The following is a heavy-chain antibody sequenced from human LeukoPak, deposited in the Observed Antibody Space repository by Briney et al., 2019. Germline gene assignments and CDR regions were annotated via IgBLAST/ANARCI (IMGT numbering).Heavy chain of an antibody. J-gene: IGHJ3*02. CDR3: ASTVTTVDDAFDI. Sequence: SETLSLTCAVSGGSISSGDYSWSWIRQPPGKGLEWIGYIYHSGSTYYNPSLKSRVTISVDRSKNQFSLKLSSVTAADTAVYYCASTVTTVDDAFDIWGQGTMVTVSS. CDR2: IYHSGST. D-gene: IGHD4-17*01. V-gene: IGHV4-30-2*01. CDR1: GGSISSGDYS.